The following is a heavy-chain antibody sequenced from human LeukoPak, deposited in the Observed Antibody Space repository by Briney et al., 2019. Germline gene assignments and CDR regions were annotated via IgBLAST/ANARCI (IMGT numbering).Heavy chain of an antibody. CDR1: GGSIGSGGYY. CDR3: ARGGITIFGVVSAFDY. CDR2: IYHSGST. V-gene: IGHV4-30-2*01. D-gene: IGHD3-3*01. Sequence: SETLSLTCTVSGGSIGSGGYYWSWIRQPPGKGLEWIGYIYHSGSTYYNPSLKSRVTISVDRSKNQFSLKLSSVTAADTAVYYCARGGITIFGVVSAFDYWGQGTLVTVSS. J-gene: IGHJ4*02.